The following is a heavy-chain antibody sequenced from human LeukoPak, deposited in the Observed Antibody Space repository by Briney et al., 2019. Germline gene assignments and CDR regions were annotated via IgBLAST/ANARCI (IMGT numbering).Heavy chain of an antibody. CDR3: ARVNCSSTSCLVTVVFQH. CDR2: ICGSGRTI. Sequence: GGSLRLSCAASGFTFSDYYMSWIRQAPGKGLAWVSNICGSGRTIYYADSVKGRFTISRDNAKNSLFLQMNSLRAEDTAVYYCARVNCSSTSCLVTVVFQHWGQGTLVTVSS. V-gene: IGHV3-11*01. J-gene: IGHJ1*01. CDR1: GFTFSDYY. D-gene: IGHD2-2*01.